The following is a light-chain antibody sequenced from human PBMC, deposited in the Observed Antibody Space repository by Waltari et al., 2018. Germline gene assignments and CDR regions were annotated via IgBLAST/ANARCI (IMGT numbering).Light chain of an antibody. CDR2: DVS. J-gene: IGLJ3*02. Sequence: QSALTPPRSVSGSPGQSVTLSCTGTSRDVGGYNYVSWYQQYPGKAPKLLIYDVSKRPSGVPDRFSGSKSGNTASLTISGLQAEDEVDYYCCSYAGSYTPWVFGGGTKLTVL. V-gene: IGLV2-11*01. CDR1: SRDVGGYNY. CDR3: CSYAGSYTPWV.